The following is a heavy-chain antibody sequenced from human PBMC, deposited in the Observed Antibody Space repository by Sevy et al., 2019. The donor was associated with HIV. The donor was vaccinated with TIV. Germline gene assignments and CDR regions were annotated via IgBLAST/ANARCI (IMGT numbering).Heavy chain of an antibody. CDR2: MNPNSGNT. Sequence: ASVKVSCKASGYTFTSYDINWVRQATGQGLEWMGWMNPNSGNTGYAQKFQGRVTMTRNTSISTAYMELSSLRSEDTAVYYCARGQVGYGSAPYYFDYWGQGTLVTVSS. J-gene: IGHJ4*02. D-gene: IGHD3-10*01. CDR3: ARGQVGYGSAPYYFDY. CDR1: GYTFTSYD. V-gene: IGHV1-8*01.